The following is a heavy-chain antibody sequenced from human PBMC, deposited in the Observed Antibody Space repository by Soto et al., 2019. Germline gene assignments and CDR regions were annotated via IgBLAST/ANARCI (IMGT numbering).Heavy chain of an antibody. D-gene: IGHD5-12*01. CDR3: AKAPYSGYEIYY. CDR2: ISYDGSNK. V-gene: IGHV3-30*18. J-gene: IGHJ4*02. Sequence: QVQLVESGGGVVQPGRSLRLSCAASGFTFSSYGMHWVRQAPGKGLEWVAVISYDGSNKYYADSVKGRFTISRDNSKNTLYLQMNRLRAEDTAVYYCAKAPYSGYEIYYWGQGTLVTVSS. CDR1: GFTFSSYG.